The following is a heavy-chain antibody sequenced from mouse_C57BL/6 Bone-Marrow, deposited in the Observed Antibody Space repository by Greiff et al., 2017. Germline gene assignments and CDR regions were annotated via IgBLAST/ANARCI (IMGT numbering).Heavy chain of an antibody. CDR3: ARHSNSNYGGDFDV. J-gene: IGHJ1*03. Sequence: EVQGVESGGGLVQPGESLPLSCESNEYEFPSHDMSWVRKTPEKRLELVAAINSDCGSTYYPDTMERRFIISRDNTKKTLYLQMSSLRADDTALYDCARHSNSNYGGDFDVWGTGTTVTVSS. D-gene: IGHD1-1*01. V-gene: IGHV5-2*01. CDR2: INSDCGST. CDR1: EYEFPSHD.